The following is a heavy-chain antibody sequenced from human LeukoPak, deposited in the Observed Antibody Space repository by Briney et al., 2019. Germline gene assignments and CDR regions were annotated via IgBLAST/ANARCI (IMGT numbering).Heavy chain of an antibody. D-gene: IGHD3-10*01. Sequence: GGSLRLSCAASGFTFSSYGMHWVRQAPGKGLEWVANIKQDGSEKRYVDSVKGRFTISRDNAKNSLYLQMNSLGVDDTALYYCARGPDPVVRGPRRAFDLWGQGTMVTVSS. CDR3: ARGPDPVVRGPRRAFDL. CDR2: IKQDGSEK. CDR1: GFTFSSYG. J-gene: IGHJ3*01. V-gene: IGHV3-7*01.